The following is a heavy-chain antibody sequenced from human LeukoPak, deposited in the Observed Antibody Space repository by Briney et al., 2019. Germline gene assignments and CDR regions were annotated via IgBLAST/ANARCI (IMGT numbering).Heavy chain of an antibody. D-gene: IGHD3-10*01. CDR2: INSGRTT. Sequence: GGSLRLSCAASGFTFSSYEMNWVRQAPGKGLEWVSVINSGRTTYYADSVMGRFTISRDNSANTVYLQMNSLRAEDTAVYYCARDQGEFFGSGAYSSYYYYMDVWGKGTTVTISS. CDR3: ARDQGEFFGSGAYSSYYYYMDV. V-gene: IGHV3-66*01. J-gene: IGHJ6*03. CDR1: GFTFSSYE.